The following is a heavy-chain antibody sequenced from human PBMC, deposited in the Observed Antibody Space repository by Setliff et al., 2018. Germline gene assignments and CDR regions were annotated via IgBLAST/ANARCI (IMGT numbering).Heavy chain of an antibody. J-gene: IGHJ6*03. CDR1: GYSISSGNY. D-gene: IGHD2-2*01. CDR3: ARLGGSSTSGGFYYFYYYMDV. Sequence: SSETLSLTCAVSGYSISSGNYWGWVRQPPGKGLEWIGSISHSGSAYYNPSLKSRVTISVDTSRNQFSLNLSSVTAADTAVYYCARLGGSSTSGGFYYFYYYMDVWGKGTTVTVSS. CDR2: ISHSGSA. V-gene: IGHV4-38-2*01.